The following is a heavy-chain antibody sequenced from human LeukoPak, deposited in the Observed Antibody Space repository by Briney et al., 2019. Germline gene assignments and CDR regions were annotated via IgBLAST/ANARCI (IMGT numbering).Heavy chain of an antibody. Sequence: GGSLRLSCAASGFTFSSYSMNWVRQAPGKGLEWVSSISSSSSYIYYADSVKGRFTISRDNAKNSLYLQMNSLRAEDTAVYYCASEAYSSSWYQGRGQGTLVTVSS. CDR2: ISSSSSYI. J-gene: IGHJ4*02. CDR1: GFTFSSYS. D-gene: IGHD6-13*01. V-gene: IGHV3-21*01. CDR3: ASEAYSSSWYQG.